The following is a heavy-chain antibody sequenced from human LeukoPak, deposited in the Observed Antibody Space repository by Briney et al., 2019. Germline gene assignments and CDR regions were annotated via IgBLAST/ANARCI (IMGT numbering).Heavy chain of an antibody. Sequence: SETLSLTCTVSGGSISSSSYYWSWIRQSPGKGLEWIGYKSYSGRTYYKPSLRSRVTISVDTSKNHFSLSLTSVTAADTAVYYCARLLDNDSSGDPDTFDVWGQGTMVTVSS. V-gene: IGHV4-61*03. D-gene: IGHD3-22*01. CDR2: KSYSGRT. J-gene: IGHJ3*01. CDR3: ARLLDNDSSGDPDTFDV. CDR1: GGSISSSSYY.